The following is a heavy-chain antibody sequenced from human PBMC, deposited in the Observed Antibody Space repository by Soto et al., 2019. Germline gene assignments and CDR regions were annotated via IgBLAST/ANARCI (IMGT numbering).Heavy chain of an antibody. Sequence: GGSLRLSCEASGFTFNEYYMSWIRQAPGKGLEWVSYISGSGSTIYYADSVKGRFTISRDNSKNSLYLQMNSLRAEDTATYYCGRGRCRVYMYAFVDNWGQGAMVTVS. V-gene: IGHV3-11*01. CDR2: ISGSGSTI. J-gene: IGHJ4*01. CDR1: GFTFNEYY. D-gene: IGHD2-8*01. CDR3: GRGRCRVYMYAFVDN.